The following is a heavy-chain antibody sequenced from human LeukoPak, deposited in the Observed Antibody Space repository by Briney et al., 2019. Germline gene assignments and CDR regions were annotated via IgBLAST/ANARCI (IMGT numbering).Heavy chain of an antibody. CDR2: IYHSGST. V-gene: IGHV4-38-2*02. Sequence: PETLSLTCTVSGYSISSGYYWGWIRQPPGKGLEWIGSIYHSGSTYYNPSLKSRVTISVDTSKNQFSLKLSSVTAADTAVYYCARDRRGVVTAIPAEYFQHWGQGTLVTVSS. CDR1: GYSISSGYY. D-gene: IGHD2-21*02. J-gene: IGHJ1*01. CDR3: ARDRRGVVTAIPAEYFQH.